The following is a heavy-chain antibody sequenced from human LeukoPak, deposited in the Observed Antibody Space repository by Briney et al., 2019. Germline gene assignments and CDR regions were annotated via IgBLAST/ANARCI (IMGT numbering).Heavy chain of an antibody. CDR3: ARVPGGIAAAGLNWFDP. CDR1: GGSISSYY. J-gene: IGHJ5*02. V-gene: IGHV4-59*01. CDR2: IYYSGST. D-gene: IGHD6-13*01. Sequence: SETLSLTCTVYGGSISSYYWSWIRQPPGKGLEWIGYIYYSGSTNYNPSLKSRVTKSVDTSKNQFSLKLSSVTAADTAVYYCARVPGGIAAAGLNWFDPWGQGTLVTVSS.